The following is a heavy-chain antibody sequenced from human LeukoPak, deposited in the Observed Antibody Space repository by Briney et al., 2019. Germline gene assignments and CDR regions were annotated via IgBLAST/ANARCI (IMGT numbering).Heavy chain of an antibody. CDR2: IIPIFGTA. Sequence: GASVKVSCKASGGTFISYAISWVRQAPGQGLEWMGGIIPIFGTANYAQKFQGRVTITADESTSTAYMELSSLRSEDTAVYYCARDGRNGYHNYGVDYWGQGTLVTVSS. V-gene: IGHV1-69*01. CDR3: ARDGRNGYHNYGVDY. D-gene: IGHD5-24*01. CDR1: GGTFISYA. J-gene: IGHJ4*02.